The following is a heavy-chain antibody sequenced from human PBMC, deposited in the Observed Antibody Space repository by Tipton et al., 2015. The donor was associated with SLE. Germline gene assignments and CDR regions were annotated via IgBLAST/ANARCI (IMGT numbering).Heavy chain of an antibody. CDR2: IYHSGST. Sequence: TLSLICAVSGGSISSGGYSWSWIRQPPGKGLEWIGYIYHSGSTNYNPSLKSRVTISVDTSKNQFSLKLSSVTAADTAVYYCARVGITGTTWDWYFDLWGRGTLVTVSS. J-gene: IGHJ2*01. CDR3: ARVGITGTTWDWYFDL. CDR1: GGSISSGGYS. D-gene: IGHD1-7*01. V-gene: IGHV4-30-2*01.